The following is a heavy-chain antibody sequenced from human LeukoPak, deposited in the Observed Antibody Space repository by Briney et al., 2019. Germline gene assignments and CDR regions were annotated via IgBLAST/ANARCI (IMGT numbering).Heavy chain of an antibody. V-gene: IGHV4-4*07. CDR1: GGSFTTYY. CDR2: IDSGGTT. J-gene: IGHJ4*02. D-gene: IGHD3-10*01. Sequence: PSETLSLTCTVSGGSFTTYYWSWIRQPAGRGLEWIGHIDSGGTTNYNPSLKSRVTMSTDPSKNQFSLKLSSVTAADTAIYYCARDAKYYYGSRTFFFYEHWGQGTLLTVSS. CDR3: ARDAKYYYGSRTFFFYEH.